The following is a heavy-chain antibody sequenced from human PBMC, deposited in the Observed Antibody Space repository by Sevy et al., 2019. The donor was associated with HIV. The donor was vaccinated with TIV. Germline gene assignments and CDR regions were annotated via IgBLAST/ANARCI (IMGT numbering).Heavy chain of an antibody. J-gene: IGHJ4*02. CDR2: FKHSGST. Sequence: SETLSLTCAVYGGSFSGYYWSWIRQPPEKGLEWIGEFKHSGSTNYNPSLKSRVTISVDTSKNQFSLKLSSVTAADTAVYYCARVGVHPGGYSSSWTVDYWGQGTLVTVSS. CDR3: ARVGVHPGGYSSSWTVDY. CDR1: GGSFSGYY. V-gene: IGHV4-34*01. D-gene: IGHD6-13*01.